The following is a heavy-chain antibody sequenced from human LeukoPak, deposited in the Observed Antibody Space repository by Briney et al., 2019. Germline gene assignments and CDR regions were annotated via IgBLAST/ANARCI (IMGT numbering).Heavy chain of an antibody. J-gene: IGHJ4*02. D-gene: IGHD5-18*01. CDR3: ASDTVDTALGIYY. Sequence: GGSLRLSCAASGFTFSSYWIHWVRQAPGKGLVWVSRINSDGSSTTYADSVKGRFTISRDNAKNTLYLQMNSLRAEDTAVYYCASDTVDTALGIYYCGPGTLVTVSS. CDR2: INSDGSST. CDR1: GFTFSSYW. V-gene: IGHV3-74*01.